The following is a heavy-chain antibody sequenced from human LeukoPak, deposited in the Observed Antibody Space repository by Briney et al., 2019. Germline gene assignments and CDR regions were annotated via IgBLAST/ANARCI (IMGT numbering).Heavy chain of an antibody. J-gene: IGHJ4*02. CDR3: AKDPSFRPGYFDY. CDR1: GFTFSSYG. V-gene: IGHV3-30*02. CDR2: IRYDGSNK. Sequence: PGGSLRLSCAASGFTFSSYGRHWVRQAPGKGLEWMAFIRYDGSNKYYADSVKGRFTISRDNSKNTLYLQMNSLRAEDTAVYYCAKDPSFRPGYFDYWGQGTLVTVSS.